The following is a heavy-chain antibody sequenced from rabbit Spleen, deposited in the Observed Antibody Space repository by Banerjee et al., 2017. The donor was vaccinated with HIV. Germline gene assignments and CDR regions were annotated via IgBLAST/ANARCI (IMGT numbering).Heavy chain of an antibody. CDR2: IDVTRSGTT. D-gene: IGHD8-1*01. CDR1: GFSFSSSYW. V-gene: IGHV1S45*01. Sequence: QQQLEESGGGLVKPGGTLTLTCTVSGFSFSSSYWICWVRQAPGKGLEWIACIDVTRSGTTYYTNWAKGRFTISKTSSTTVTLQMTSLTAADTATYFCARNVFGGSSYGLGGPGTLVTVS. CDR3: ARNVFGGSSYGL. J-gene: IGHJ2*01.